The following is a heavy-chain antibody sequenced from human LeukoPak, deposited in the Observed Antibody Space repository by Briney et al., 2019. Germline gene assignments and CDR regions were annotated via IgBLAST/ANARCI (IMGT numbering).Heavy chain of an antibody. CDR3: ARSGYCSGGSCNNYYYYYMDV. D-gene: IGHD2-15*01. CDR2: IKQDGSEK. CDR1: GFTVSSNS. V-gene: IGHV3-7*03. Sequence: PGGSPRLSCTVSGFTVSSNSMSWVRQAPGKGLEWVANIKQDGSEKYYVDSVKGRFTISRDNAKNSLYLQMNSLRAEDTAVYYCARSGYCSGGSCNNYYYYYMDVWGKGTTVTISS. J-gene: IGHJ6*03.